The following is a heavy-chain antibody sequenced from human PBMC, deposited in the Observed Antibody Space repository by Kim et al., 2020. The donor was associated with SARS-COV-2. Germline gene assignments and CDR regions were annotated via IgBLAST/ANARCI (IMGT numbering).Heavy chain of an antibody. D-gene: IGHD6-13*01. V-gene: IGHV3-33*01. Sequence: GGSLRLSCAASGFTFRSYGMHWVRQAPGKGLEWVAVIWNDGTNKYYADSVRGRFTISRDNSKDTVYLQMNSLRAEDTAVYYCARGDSTTSYYYYMDVWG. CDR1: GFTFRSYG. CDR2: IWNDGTNK. CDR3: ARGDSTTSYYYYMDV. J-gene: IGHJ6*03.